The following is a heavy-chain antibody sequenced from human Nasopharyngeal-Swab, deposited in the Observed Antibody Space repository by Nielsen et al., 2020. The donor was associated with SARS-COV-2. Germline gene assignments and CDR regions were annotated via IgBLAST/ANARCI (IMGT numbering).Heavy chain of an antibody. CDR1: GGSISSSSYY. CDR3: ARGIGYSSSWYKASEFYYFDY. D-gene: IGHD6-13*01. V-gene: IGHV4-39*01. Sequence: SETLSLTCTVSGGSISSSSYYWGWIRQPPGKGLEWIGSIYYSGSTYYNPSLKSRVTISVDTSKNQFSLKLSSVTAADTAVYYCARGIGYSSSWYKASEFYYFDYWGQGTLVTVSS. J-gene: IGHJ4*02. CDR2: IYYSGST.